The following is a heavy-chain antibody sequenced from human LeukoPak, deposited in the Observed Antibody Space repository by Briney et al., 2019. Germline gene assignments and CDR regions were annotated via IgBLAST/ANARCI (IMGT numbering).Heavy chain of an antibody. J-gene: IGHJ6*03. Sequence: PSETLSLTCTVSGGSISSYYWSWIRQPPGKGLEWIGEINHSGSTNYNPSLKSRVTISVDTSKNQFSLKLSSVTAADTAVYYCARGQPGVRGVIILPYHRPYYMDVWGKGTTVTVSS. V-gene: IGHV4-34*01. D-gene: IGHD3-10*01. CDR3: ARGQPGVRGVIILPYHRPYYMDV. CDR2: INHSGST. CDR1: GGSISSYY.